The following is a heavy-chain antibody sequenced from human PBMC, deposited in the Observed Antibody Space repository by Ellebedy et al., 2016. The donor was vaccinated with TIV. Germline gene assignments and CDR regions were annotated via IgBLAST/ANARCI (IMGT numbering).Heavy chain of an antibody. CDR3: AKASYVSGNFYTQSFDS. CDR2: IDTSSTNI. D-gene: IGHD3-10*01. V-gene: IGHV3-48*01. CDR1: GITFSSYS. Sequence: GESLKISCGVSGITFSSYSMTWVRQAPGKGLEWLAYIDTSSTNIHYADSAKGRFTISRDNSKNTLYLQMSSLRTEDTAVYYCAKASYVSGNFYTQSFDSWGLGTLVTVS. J-gene: IGHJ4*02.